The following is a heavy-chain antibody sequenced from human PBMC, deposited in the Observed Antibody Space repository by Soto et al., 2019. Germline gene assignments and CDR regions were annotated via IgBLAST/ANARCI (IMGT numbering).Heavy chain of an antibody. CDR3: ARGDRGGSGSPASYSPSARDV. D-gene: IGHD3-10*01. V-gene: IGHV3-23*01. J-gene: IGHJ6*02. CDR2: ISAGGDMT. CDR1: GFTLSSYA. Sequence: DVQLLESGGHLVQPGGSLRLSCSASGFTLSSYAMSWVRQAPGKGLEWVSSISAGGDMTYNSDSVKGRFTISRDNSNNALFLQMHTLRTEETALYYSARGDRGGSGSPASYSPSARDVWGQGTTVSV.